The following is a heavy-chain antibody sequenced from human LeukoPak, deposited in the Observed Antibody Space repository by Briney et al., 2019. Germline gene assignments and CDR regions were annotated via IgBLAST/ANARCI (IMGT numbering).Heavy chain of an antibody. V-gene: IGHV3-30*04. CDR3: ASYFGY. Sequence: GGSLRLSCAASGFTFRNYVIHWVRQAPGKGLEWVAVISYDGSNKYYADSVKGRFTISRDNSKNTLYLQMNSLRAEDTAVYYCASYFGYWGQGTLVTVSS. CDR1: GFTFRNYV. J-gene: IGHJ4*02. CDR2: ISYDGSNK.